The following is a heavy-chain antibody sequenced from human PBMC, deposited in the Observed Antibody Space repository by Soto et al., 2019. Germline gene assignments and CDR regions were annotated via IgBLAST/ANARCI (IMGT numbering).Heavy chain of an antibody. V-gene: IGHV3-74*01. CDR2: IDGDGSRT. CDR1: GFTFSTYW. CDR3: ARGPPEDGSYYPGHY. D-gene: IGHD1-26*01. J-gene: IGHJ4*02. Sequence: GGSLILSCAASGFTFSTYWMHWVRQAPGKGLVWVSRIDGDGSRTTYADSVKGRFTISRDNAKNTLYLQMNSLTVEETAVYYCARGPPEDGSYYPGHYWGQGTLVTVSS.